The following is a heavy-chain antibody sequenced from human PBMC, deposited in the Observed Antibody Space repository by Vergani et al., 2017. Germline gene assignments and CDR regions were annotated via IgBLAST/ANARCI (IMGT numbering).Heavy chain of an antibody. CDR3: ARDKGYDFWSGYGGMDV. D-gene: IGHD3-3*01. V-gene: IGHV3-23*01. J-gene: IGHJ6*02. Sequence: EVQLLESGGGLVQPGGSLRLSCAASGFTFSSYAMSWVRQAPGKGLEWVSAISGSGGSTYYADSVKGRFTISRDNSKNTLYLQMNSLRAGDTAVYYCARDKGYDFWSGYGGMDVWGQGTTVTVSS. CDR1: GFTFSSYA. CDR2: ISGSGGST.